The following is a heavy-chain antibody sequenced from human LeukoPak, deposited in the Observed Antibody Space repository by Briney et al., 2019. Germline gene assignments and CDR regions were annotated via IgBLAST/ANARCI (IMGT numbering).Heavy chain of an antibody. CDR2: INPNSGGT. V-gene: IGHV1-2*02. D-gene: IGHD5-12*01. Sequence: PRASVKASCKASGYTFTGYYMHWVRQAPGQGLEWMGWINPNSGGTNYAQKFQGRVTMTRDTSISTAYMELSRLRSDDTAVYYCARARVATWRYYYMDVWGKGTTVTVSS. J-gene: IGHJ6*03. CDR1: GYTFTGYY. CDR3: ARARVATWRYYYMDV.